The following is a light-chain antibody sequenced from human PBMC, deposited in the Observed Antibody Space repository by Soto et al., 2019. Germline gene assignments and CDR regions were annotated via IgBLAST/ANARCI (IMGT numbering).Light chain of an antibody. CDR1: SSDVGSYNR. Sequence: QSALTQPPSVSGSPGQSVTISCTGSSSDVGSYNRVSWYQQPPGTAPRVMIYEVSNRPLGVPDRFSGSKSGNTASLTISGLQAEDEADDYCSSYTSSSTLVFGGGTKLTVL. CDR2: EVS. J-gene: IGLJ2*01. CDR3: SSYTSSSTLV. V-gene: IGLV2-18*02.